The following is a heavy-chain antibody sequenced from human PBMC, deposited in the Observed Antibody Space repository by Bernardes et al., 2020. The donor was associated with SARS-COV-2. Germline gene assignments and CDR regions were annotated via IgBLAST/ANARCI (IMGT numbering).Heavy chain of an antibody. D-gene: IGHD3-3*01. Sequence: SETLSLTCTVSGGSISSGGYYWSWIRQHPGKGLEWIGYIYYSGSTYYNPSLKSRVTISVDTSKNQFSLKLSSVTAADTAVYYCARGVDGGYYDFWSGPPADYYYGMDVWGQGTTVTVSS. CDR2: IYYSGST. V-gene: IGHV4-31*03. CDR3: ARGVDGGYYDFWSGPPADYYYGMDV. CDR1: GGSISSGGYY. J-gene: IGHJ6*02.